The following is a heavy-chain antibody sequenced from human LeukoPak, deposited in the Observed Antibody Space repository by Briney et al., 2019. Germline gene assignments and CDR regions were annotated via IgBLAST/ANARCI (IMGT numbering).Heavy chain of an antibody. CDR1: GFTFSTYW. CDR2: ISSNGGST. Sequence: PGGSLRLSCVASGFTFSTYWMSWVRQAPGKGLEYVSAISSNGGSTYYANSVKGRFTISRDNSKNTLYLQMGSLRAEDMAVYYCARDRYGIFDYWGQGTLVTVSS. CDR3: ARDRYGIFDY. D-gene: IGHD3-16*01. V-gene: IGHV3-64*01. J-gene: IGHJ4*02.